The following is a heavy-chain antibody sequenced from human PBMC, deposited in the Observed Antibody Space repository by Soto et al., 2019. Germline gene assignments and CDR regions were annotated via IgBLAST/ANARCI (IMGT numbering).Heavy chain of an antibody. CDR3: ARVAIWFGELLLDY. CDR2: IYYSGST. J-gene: IGHJ4*02. Sequence: PSETLSLTCTASSGSVISGSYYWSWIRQPPGKGLEWIAYIYYSGSTNYNTSLKNRVTISIDKSKNQFSLRLRSVTPADTAVYYCARVAIWFGELLLDYWGQGTLVTVSS. D-gene: IGHD3-10*01. CDR1: SGSVISGSYY. V-gene: IGHV4-61*01.